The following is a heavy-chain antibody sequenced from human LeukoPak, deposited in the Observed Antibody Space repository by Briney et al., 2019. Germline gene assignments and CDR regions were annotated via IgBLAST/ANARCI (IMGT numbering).Heavy chain of an antibody. J-gene: IGHJ4*02. CDR1: GFTFSGSA. CDR2: IRSKANSYAT. CDR3: AKDQEVLRYFDWLLEDGIHPGYFDY. Sequence: GGSLRLSCAASGFTFSGSAMHWVRQASGKGLEWVGRIRSKANSYATAYAASVKGRFTISRDDSKNTAYLQMNSLKTEDTAVYYCAKDQEVLRYFDWLLEDGIHPGYFDYWGQGTLVTVSS. V-gene: IGHV3-73*01. D-gene: IGHD3-9*01.